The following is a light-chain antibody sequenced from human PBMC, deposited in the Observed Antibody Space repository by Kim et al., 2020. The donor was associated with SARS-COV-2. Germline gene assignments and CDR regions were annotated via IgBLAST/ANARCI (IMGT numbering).Light chain of an antibody. J-gene: IGLJ3*02. Sequence: VSPGQTASITCSGDKLGDKYACWYQQKPGQSPVLLIYQDTNRPSGIPERFSGSNSGNTATLTISGTQPMDEADYYCQAWDSSLWVFGGGTKLTVL. CDR3: QAWDSSLWV. CDR2: QDT. V-gene: IGLV3-1*01. CDR1: KLGDKY.